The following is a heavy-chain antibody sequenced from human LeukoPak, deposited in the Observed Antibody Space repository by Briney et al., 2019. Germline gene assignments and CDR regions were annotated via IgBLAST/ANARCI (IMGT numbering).Heavy chain of an antibody. J-gene: IGHJ4*02. Sequence: PGGSLRLSCAASGFTFSSYGMHWVRQAPGKGLEWVAVISYDGSNKYYADSVKGRFTISRDNSKNTLYLQMNSLRAEDTAVYYCARDRGVTAGFDYWGQGTLVTVSS. D-gene: IGHD2-21*02. CDR2: ISYDGSNK. CDR3: ARDRGVTAGFDY. V-gene: IGHV3-30*03. CDR1: GFTFSSYG.